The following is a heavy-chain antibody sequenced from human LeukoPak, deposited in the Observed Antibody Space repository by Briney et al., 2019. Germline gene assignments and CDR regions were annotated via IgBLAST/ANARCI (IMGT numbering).Heavy chain of an antibody. J-gene: IGHJ4*02. CDR2: IYYSGST. D-gene: IGHD6-13*01. Sequence: SETLSLTCTVSGGSISSSSYYWGWIRQPPGKGLEWIGSIYYSGSTYYNPSLKSRVTISVDTSKNQFSLKLSSVTAADTAVYYCARRGNAAAGDYWGQGTLVTVSS. CDR3: ARRGNAAAGDY. V-gene: IGHV4-39*01. CDR1: GGSISSSSYY.